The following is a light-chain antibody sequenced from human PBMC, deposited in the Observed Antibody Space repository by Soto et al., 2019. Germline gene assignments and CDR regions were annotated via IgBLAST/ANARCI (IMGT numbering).Light chain of an antibody. CDR1: SSDVGGYNS. J-gene: IGLJ1*01. CDR3: CSYVGSYSYV. CDR2: DVI. Sequence: QSALTQPLSVSGSPVHSVTVSCIGTSSDVGGYNSVSWYQEHPGKAPKLMIYDVIKRPSGVPDRFSGSKSGNTASLTISGLLAEDEADYYCCSYVGSYSYVFGTGTKVTVL. V-gene: IGLV2-11*01.